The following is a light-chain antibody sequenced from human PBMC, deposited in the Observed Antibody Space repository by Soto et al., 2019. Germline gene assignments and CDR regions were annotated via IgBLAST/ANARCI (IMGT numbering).Light chain of an antibody. J-gene: IGLJ3*02. Sequence: QSALTQPASVSGSPGQSITISCTGTSSDVGGYNYVSWYQQHPGKDPKLLIYEVSNRPSGVSNRFSGSKSRNTASLTISGLQAEDEADYYCSSYTSSSTLVFGGGTKLTVL. V-gene: IGLV2-14*01. CDR3: SSYTSSSTLV. CDR2: EVS. CDR1: SSDVGGYNY.